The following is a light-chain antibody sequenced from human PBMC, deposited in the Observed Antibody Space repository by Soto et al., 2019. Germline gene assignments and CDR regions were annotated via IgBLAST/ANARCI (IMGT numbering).Light chain of an antibody. CDR1: SSDVGGYNF. Sequence: QSALTQPPSASGSPGQSVTISCTGTSSDVGGYNFVSWYQQHPGKAPKLIVHEVSKRPLGVPDRFSGSKSGNTASLTVSGLQAEDEADYYCSSYAGSNNRYVFGTGTKLTVL. J-gene: IGLJ1*01. CDR2: EVS. V-gene: IGLV2-8*01. CDR3: SSYAGSNNRYV.